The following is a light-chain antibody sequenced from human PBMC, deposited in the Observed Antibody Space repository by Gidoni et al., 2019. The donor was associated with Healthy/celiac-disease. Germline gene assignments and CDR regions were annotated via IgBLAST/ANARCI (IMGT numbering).Light chain of an antibody. V-gene: IGKV1-39*01. CDR1: QSISSY. CDR2: AAS. Sequence: DIQMTQSPSSLSASVGDRVTITCRASQSISSYLNWYQQKPGKAPKLLIYAASSLQSGVPSRFSGRGSGADFTHTISSLQPEDFATYYCQQSYSTPLTFGGGTKVEIK. CDR3: QQSYSTPLT. J-gene: IGKJ4*01.